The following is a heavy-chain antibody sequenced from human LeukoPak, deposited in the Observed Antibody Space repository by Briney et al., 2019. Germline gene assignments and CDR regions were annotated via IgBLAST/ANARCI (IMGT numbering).Heavy chain of an antibody. V-gene: IGHV4-61*02. CDR2: IYTSGST. Sequence: SQTLSLTCTVSGGSISSGSYYWSWIRQPAGKGLEWIGRIYTSGSTNYNPSLKSRVTISVDTSKNQFSLKLSSVTAADTAVYYCARGRVGRFLEWLDYWGQGTLVTVSS. J-gene: IGHJ4*02. CDR3: ARGRVGRFLEWLDY. D-gene: IGHD3-3*01. CDR1: GGSISSGSYY.